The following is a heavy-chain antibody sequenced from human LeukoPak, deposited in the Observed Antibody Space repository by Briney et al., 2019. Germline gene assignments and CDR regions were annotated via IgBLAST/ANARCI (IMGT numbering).Heavy chain of an antibody. CDR3: ARGLNWWFDY. CDR1: GGSFGGYY. Sequence: SETLSLTCAVYGGSFGGYYWSWIRQPPGKGLEWIGEINHSGSTNYNPSLKSRVTISVDTSKNQFSLKLSSVTAADTAVYYCARGLNWWFDYWGQGTLVTVSS. J-gene: IGHJ4*02. CDR2: INHSGST. V-gene: IGHV4-34*01. D-gene: IGHD2-8*02.